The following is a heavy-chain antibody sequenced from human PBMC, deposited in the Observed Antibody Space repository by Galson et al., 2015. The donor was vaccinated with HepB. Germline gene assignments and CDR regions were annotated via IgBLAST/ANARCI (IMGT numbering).Heavy chain of an antibody. CDR3: ARQKGTGAGFGVFDI. CDR1: GYRFTSYW. CDR2: IDPSDSYS. J-gene: IGHJ3*02. D-gene: IGHD1-14*01. V-gene: IGHV5-10-1*01. Sequence: QSGAEVKKSGESLRISCKGSGYRFTSYWITWVRQMPGKGLEWMGRIDPSDSYSNYSPSFQGHVTISADKSISTAYLQWRNLKASDTAIYYCARQKGTGAGFGVFDIWGQGRMVTVAS.